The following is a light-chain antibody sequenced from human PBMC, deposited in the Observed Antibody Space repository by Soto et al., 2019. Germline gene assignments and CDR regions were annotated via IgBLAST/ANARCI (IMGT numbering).Light chain of an antibody. J-gene: IGLJ1*01. CDR1: SSNIGAGHD. CDR3: QSYDSSLSGSEV. V-gene: IGLV1-40*01. CDR2: GNG. Sequence: QSVLTQPPSVSGAPGQRVTISCTGSSSNIGAGHDVHWYQHLPGTAPKLLIYGNGNRPSGVPDRFSDSKSGTSASLAITGLQAEDEADYYCQSYDSSLSGSEVFGTGTKVTVL.